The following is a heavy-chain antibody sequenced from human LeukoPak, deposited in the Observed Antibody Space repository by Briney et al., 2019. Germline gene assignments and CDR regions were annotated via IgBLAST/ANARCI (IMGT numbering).Heavy chain of an antibody. Sequence: TSETLSLTCTVAGGSISTGDYYWSWIRQPPGKGLEWIGYIYYSGTAYYNPSLKGRISFSMQTSENQFSLNLRSVTAADTAVYYCARDPAYGSGTFWGQGTLVTVSS. D-gene: IGHD3-10*01. J-gene: IGHJ4*02. CDR1: GGSISTGDYY. CDR2: IYYSGTA. V-gene: IGHV4-30-4*01. CDR3: ARDPAYGSGTF.